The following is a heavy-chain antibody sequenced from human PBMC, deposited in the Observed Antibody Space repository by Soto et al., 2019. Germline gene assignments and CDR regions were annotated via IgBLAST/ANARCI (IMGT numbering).Heavy chain of an antibody. CDR1: GFTFSSYA. D-gene: IGHD1-26*01. V-gene: IGHV3-30-3*01. Sequence: GGSLRLSCAASGFTFSSYAMHWVRQAPGKGLEWVAVISYDGSNKYYADSVKGRFTISRDNSKNTLYLQMNSLRAEDTAVYYCARDSGFRSGSYRYYFDYWGQGT. CDR3: ARDSGFRSGSYRYYFDY. CDR2: ISYDGSNK. J-gene: IGHJ4*02.